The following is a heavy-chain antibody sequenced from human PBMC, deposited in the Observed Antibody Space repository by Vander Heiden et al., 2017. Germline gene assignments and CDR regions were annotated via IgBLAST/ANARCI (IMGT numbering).Heavy chain of an antibody. CDR1: GFTFSKYG. J-gene: IGHJ4*02. CDR2: INSSGGGT. V-gene: IGHV3-23*01. CDR3: AKGTTRGGYYTDFDY. Sequence: EVQLLESGGGLVQPGGSLRLSCVASGFTFSKYGMSWVRQAPGKGLEWVSGINSSGGGTEYAASVEGRFTMSRDNFKNTVSLQMNSLRAEDTALYYCAKGTTRGGYYTDFDYWGQGTLVTVSS. D-gene: IGHD3-22*01.